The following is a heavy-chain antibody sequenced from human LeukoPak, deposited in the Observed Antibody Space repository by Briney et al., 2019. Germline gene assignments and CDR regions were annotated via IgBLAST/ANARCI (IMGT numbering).Heavy chain of an antibody. CDR1: GFTFSSYW. J-gene: IGHJ5*02. V-gene: IGHV3-74*01. CDR3: ARPSVGFDP. CDR2: ISGDGSST. Sequence: PGGSLRLSCAASGFTFSSYWMHWVRQAPGKGLVWLSRISGDGSSTSYADAVKGRFTISRDNAKNTLYLQMNSLRAEDTAMYYCARPSVGFDPWGQGTLVTVSS.